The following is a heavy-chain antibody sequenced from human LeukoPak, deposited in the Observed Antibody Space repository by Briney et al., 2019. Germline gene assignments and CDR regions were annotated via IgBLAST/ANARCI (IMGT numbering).Heavy chain of an antibody. Sequence: SETLSLTCTVSGYSISSGYYWGWIRQPPGKGLEWIGSIYHSGSTYYNPSLKSRVTISVDTSKNQFSLKLSSVTAADTAVYYCAGGLPYFDYWGQGTLVTVSS. D-gene: IGHD3-16*01. CDR1: GYSISSGYY. CDR3: AGGLPYFDY. CDR2: IYHSGST. J-gene: IGHJ4*02. V-gene: IGHV4-38-2*02.